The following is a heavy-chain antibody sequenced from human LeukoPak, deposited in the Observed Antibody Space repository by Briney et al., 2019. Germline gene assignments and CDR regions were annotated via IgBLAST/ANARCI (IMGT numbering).Heavy chain of an antibody. V-gene: IGHV3-23*01. CDR2: ISGSGGST. CDR3: AKDVVGHYDSSVYAFDI. CDR1: GFTFSSYA. D-gene: IGHD3-22*01. Sequence: PGESLRLSCAASGFTFSSYAMSWVRQAPGKGLELVSAISGSGGSTYYADSVKGRFTISRDNSKNTLYLQMNSLRAEDTAVYYCAKDVVGHYDSSVYAFDIWGQGTMVTVSS. J-gene: IGHJ3*02.